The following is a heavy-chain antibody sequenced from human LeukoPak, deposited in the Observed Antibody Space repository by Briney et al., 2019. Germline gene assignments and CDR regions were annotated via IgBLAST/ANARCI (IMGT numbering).Heavy chain of an antibody. Sequence: SETLFLTCTVSGDSISSGSYYWSWIRQPAGKGLEWVGRIYTSGNTNYNPSLKSRVTISVDTSKNQFSLKLNSMTAADTAMYYCAGAHIVVLPGTKYDAFDIWGRGTVVTVSS. CDR1: GDSISSGSYY. CDR2: IYTSGNT. CDR3: AGAHIVVLPGTKYDAFDI. D-gene: IGHD2-2*01. J-gene: IGHJ3*02. V-gene: IGHV4-61*02.